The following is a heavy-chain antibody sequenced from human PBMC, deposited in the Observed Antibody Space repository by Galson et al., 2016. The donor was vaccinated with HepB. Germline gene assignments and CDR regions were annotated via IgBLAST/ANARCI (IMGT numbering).Heavy chain of an antibody. J-gene: IGHJ4*02. CDR2: ISAYNGNT. CDR3: ARIIWFGESEGDFDY. D-gene: IGHD3-10*01. Sequence: QSGAEVKKPGASVKVSCKASGYTFTSYGISWVRQAPGQGLEWMGWISAYNGNTNYAQKLQGRVTMTTDTSTSTAYMELRSLRSDDTAVYYCARIIWFGESEGDFDYWGQGTLVTVSS. CDR1: GYTFTSYG. V-gene: IGHV1-18*04.